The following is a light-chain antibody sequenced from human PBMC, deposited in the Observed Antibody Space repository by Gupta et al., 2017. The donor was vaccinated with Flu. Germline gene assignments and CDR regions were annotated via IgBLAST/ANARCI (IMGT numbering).Light chain of an antibody. V-gene: IGKV1-12*01. J-gene: IGKJ4*01. CDR2: PAS. CDR3: QQAYSFPLT. CDR1: QVIYSQ. Sequence: DIQMTQSPSSVSASVGARVTVTCRASQVIYSQLGWYQQKPGKAPKLLIYPASTLQGGVPSRFSGSGSETDFTLTITSLQPEDAATYYCQQAYSFPLTFGGGSKVEIK.